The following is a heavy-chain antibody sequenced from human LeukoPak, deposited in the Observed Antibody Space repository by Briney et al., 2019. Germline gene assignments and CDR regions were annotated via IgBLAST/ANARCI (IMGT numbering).Heavy chain of an antibody. D-gene: IGHD2-15*01. Sequence: GGSLRLSCAASGFTFSSYGMHWVRQAPGKGLEWVAVISYDGSNKYYADSVKGRFTISRDNSKNTLYLQMNSLRAEETAVYYCAKDSDDIVVVVAATYPDYWGQGTLVTVSS. V-gene: IGHV3-30*18. J-gene: IGHJ4*02. CDR1: GFTFSSYG. CDR2: ISYDGSNK. CDR3: AKDSDDIVVVVAATYPDY.